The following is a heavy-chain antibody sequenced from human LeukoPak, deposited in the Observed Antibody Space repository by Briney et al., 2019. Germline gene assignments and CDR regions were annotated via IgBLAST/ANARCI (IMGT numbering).Heavy chain of an antibody. D-gene: IGHD6-13*01. CDR1: GYTFTSYG. CDR3: ARDQAAAGRGWYYFDY. Sequence: ASVKVSCKASGYTFTSYGISWVRQAPGQGLEWMGWISAYNGNTNYAQKLQGRVTMTTDTSTSTAYMELRSLRSDDTAVYYCARDQAAAGRGWYYFDYWGQGTLVTVSS. V-gene: IGHV1-18*01. CDR2: ISAYNGNT. J-gene: IGHJ4*02.